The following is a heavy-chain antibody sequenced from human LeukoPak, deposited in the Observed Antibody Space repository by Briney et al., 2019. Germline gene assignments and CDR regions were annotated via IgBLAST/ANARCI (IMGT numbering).Heavy chain of an antibody. CDR3: ARAGTYGVRGVISSDV. J-gene: IGHJ6*02. CDR2: MYTSGST. D-gene: IGHD3-10*01. V-gene: IGHV4-4*07. Sequence: SSETLSLTCTVSGGSISSYYWSWIRQPAGKGLEWIGRMYTSGSTNYNPSLKSRVTMSVDTSKNQFSLKLSSVTAADTAVYYCARAGTYGVRGVISSDVWGQGTTVTVSS. CDR1: GGSISSYY.